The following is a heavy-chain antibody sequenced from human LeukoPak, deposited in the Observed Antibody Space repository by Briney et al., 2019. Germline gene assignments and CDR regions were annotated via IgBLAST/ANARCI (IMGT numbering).Heavy chain of an antibody. CDR1: GGTFSSYA. CDR2: IIPIFGTA. CDR3: ARDLRRGYDFYRY. Sequence: ASVKVSCKASGGTFSSYAISWVRQAPGQGLEWMGGIIPIFGTANYAQKFQGRVTITADESTSTAYMELSSLRSEDTAVYYCARDLRRGYDFYRYWGQGTLVTVSS. J-gene: IGHJ4*02. D-gene: IGHD5-12*01. V-gene: IGHV1-69*13.